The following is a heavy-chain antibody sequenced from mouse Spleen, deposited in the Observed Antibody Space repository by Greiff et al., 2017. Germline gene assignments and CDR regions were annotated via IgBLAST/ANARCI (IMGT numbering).Heavy chain of an antibody. V-gene: IGHV5-9-3*01. CDR3: ARQGDRYDY. CDR2: ISSGGSYT. J-gene: IGHJ4*01. D-gene: IGHD2-14*01. CDR1: GFTFSSYA. Sequence: EVKLMESGGGLVKPGGSLKLSCAASGFTFSSYAMSWVRQTPEKRLEWVATISSGGSYTYYPDSVKGRFTISRDNAKNTLYLQMSSLRSEDTAMYYCARQGDRYDYWGQGTSVTVSS.